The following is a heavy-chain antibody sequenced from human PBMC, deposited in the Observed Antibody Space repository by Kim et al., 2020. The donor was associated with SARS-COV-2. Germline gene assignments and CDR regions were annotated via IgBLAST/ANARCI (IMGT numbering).Heavy chain of an antibody. CDR1: SGPINSADYY. CDR2: IHYLGST. J-gene: IGHJ4*02. V-gene: IGHV4-39*01. CDR3: AGHFSGYSALGY. D-gene: IGHD3-22*01. Sequence: SETLSLTCTLSSGPINSADYYWVWIRQSTGNGLEFIGKIHYLGSTDYNPSLMGRVSNSIAPSKTSFSLTLTSVTAADTAVYFCAGHFSGYSALGYWGQGALFTVSS.